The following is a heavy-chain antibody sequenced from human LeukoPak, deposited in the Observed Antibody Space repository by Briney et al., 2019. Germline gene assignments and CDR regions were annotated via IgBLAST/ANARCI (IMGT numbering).Heavy chain of an antibody. J-gene: IGHJ4*02. CDR3: ARVKYYYGSGSDYFDY. D-gene: IGHD3-10*01. CDR1: GFTFSSYW. V-gene: IGHV3-7*03. CDR2: IKQDGSEK. Sequence: GGSLRLSCAASGFTFSSYWMSWVRQAPGKGLEGVANIKQDGSEKYYVDSVKGRFTISRDNAKNSLYLQMNSLRAEDTAVYYCARVKYYYGSGSDYFDYWGQGTLVTVPS.